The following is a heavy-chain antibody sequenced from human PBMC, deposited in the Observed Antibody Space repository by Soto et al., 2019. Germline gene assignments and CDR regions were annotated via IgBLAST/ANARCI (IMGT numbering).Heavy chain of an antibody. V-gene: IGHV3-15*01. CDR2: IKDRDYGGTA. Sequence: QLVESGGDLVTPGESLRLSGVASGFNFSDAWMTWVRQAPGKGLEWVGRIKDRDYGGTADYAASVKGRFTMSRDHSTNMLFLQMNSLKSVDTAVSSSTTNDYWGQGTQVPVSS. J-gene: IGHJ4*02. CDR1: GFNFSDAW. CDR3: TTNDY.